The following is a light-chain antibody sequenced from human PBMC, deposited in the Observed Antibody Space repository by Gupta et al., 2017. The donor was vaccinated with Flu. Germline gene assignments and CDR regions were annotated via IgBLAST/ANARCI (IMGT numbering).Light chain of an antibody. V-gene: IGKV3-11*01. CDR3: QQRSNWPYS. CDR2: DAS. Sequence: IVLTQSPATLSLSPGERATLSCRACQSVSSYLAWYQQKPGQAPSLLINDASNRATGSPARFSGSGSGTDFTLTISSLEPEDFAVYYCQQRSNWPYSFGQGTKLEIK. CDR1: QSVSSY. J-gene: IGKJ2*03.